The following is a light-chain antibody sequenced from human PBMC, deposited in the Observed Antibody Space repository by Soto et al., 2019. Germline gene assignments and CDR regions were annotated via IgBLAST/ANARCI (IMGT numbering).Light chain of an antibody. CDR1: RSNIGAGYD. CDR3: QSYDDSLSGSGV. J-gene: IGLJ1*01. V-gene: IGLV1-40*01. CDR2: SFN. Sequence: QSVLTQPPSVSGAPGQTVTISCTGSRSNIGAGYDIHWYQFLPGTAPKLLLYSFNKRPSGIPDRFSGSKSGTSASLAITGLQPEDDADYYCQSYDDSLSGSGVFGTGTKVTVL.